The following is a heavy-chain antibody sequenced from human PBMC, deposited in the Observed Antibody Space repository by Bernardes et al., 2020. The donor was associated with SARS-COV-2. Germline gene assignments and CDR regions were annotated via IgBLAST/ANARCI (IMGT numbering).Heavy chain of an antibody. CDR1: GFTFSSYW. Sequence: GGTLRLSCAASGFTFSSYWMSWVRQAPGKGLEWVANIKQDGSEKYYVDSVKGRFTISRDNAKNSLYLQMNSLRAEDTAVYYCARDSIVVPPHNYYYYGMDVWGQGTTVTVSS. D-gene: IGHD2-2*01. J-gene: IGHJ6*02. CDR2: IKQDGSEK. CDR3: ARDSIVVPPHNYYYYGMDV. V-gene: IGHV3-7*01.